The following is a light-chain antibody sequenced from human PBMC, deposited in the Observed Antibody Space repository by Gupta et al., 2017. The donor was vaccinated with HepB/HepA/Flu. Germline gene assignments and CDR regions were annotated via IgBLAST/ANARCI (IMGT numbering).Light chain of an antibody. Sequence: EIVLTQSPATLSLSPGERATLSCRASQSISYFLAWYQQKPGQVPRLLIYDASNRASGIPARFSGSGSGTXFTLTIXSLEPQDFAVYYCQQRSNCPPAFGXGTTVDIK. V-gene: IGKV3-11*01. J-gene: IGKJ3*01. CDR2: DAS. CDR3: QQRSNCPPA. CDR1: QSISYF.